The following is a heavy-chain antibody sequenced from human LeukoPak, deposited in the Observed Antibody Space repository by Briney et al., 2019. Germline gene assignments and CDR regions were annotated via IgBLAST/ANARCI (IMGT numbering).Heavy chain of an antibody. CDR2: FDPEDGET. D-gene: IGHD3-10*01. V-gene: IGHV1-24*01. J-gene: IGHJ5*02. CDR3: ATVLRLRYYYGSGRWYWFDP. CDR1: GYILTELS. Sequence: ASVKVSCKVSGYILTELSMHWVRQAPGKGLEWMGGFDPEDGETIYAQKFQGRVTMTEDTSTDTAYMELSSLRSEDTAVYYCATVLRLRYYYGSGRWYWFDPWGQGTLVTVSS.